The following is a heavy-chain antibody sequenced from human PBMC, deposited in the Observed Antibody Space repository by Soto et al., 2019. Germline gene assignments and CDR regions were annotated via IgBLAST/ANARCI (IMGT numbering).Heavy chain of an antibody. Sequence: TGGSLRLSCAASGFTFSSSAMSWVRRAPGKGLERVAAITYDGSSKYYADSVKGRFTISRDNSKNTLYLQMNSLRAEDTAVYYCARDRNHYDFWSGCMDVWGQGTTVTVSS. CDR2: ITYDGSSK. D-gene: IGHD3-3*01. CDR3: ARDRNHYDFWSGCMDV. J-gene: IGHJ6*02. V-gene: IGHV3-30*04. CDR1: GFTFSSSA.